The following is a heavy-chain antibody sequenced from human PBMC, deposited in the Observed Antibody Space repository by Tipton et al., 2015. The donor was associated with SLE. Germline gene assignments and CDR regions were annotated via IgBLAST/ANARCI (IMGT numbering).Heavy chain of an antibody. J-gene: IGHJ4*02. Sequence: SLRLSCAASGFAFSSYATHWVRQAPGKGLEYVSAISSNGGSTYYADSVKGRFTISRDNSKNTLYLQMSSLRAEDTAVYYCVKDRGSSSWYYFDYWGQGTLVTVSS. CDR1: GFAFSSYA. D-gene: IGHD6-13*01. V-gene: IGHV3-64D*06. CDR2: ISSNGGST. CDR3: VKDRGSSSWYYFDY.